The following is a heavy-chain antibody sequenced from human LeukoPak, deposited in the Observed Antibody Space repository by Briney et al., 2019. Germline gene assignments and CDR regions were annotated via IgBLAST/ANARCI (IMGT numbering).Heavy chain of an antibody. CDR2: ISSSSTI. CDR1: GFTFSSYS. Sequence: ETGGSLRLSCAASGFTFSSYSMNWVRQAPGKGLEWVSYISSSSTIYYADSVKGRFTISRDNAKNSLYLQMNSLRAEDTAVYYCARDSSPEQWLVPFDYWGQGTLVTVSS. D-gene: IGHD6-19*01. CDR3: ARDSSPEQWLVPFDY. V-gene: IGHV3-48*01. J-gene: IGHJ4*02.